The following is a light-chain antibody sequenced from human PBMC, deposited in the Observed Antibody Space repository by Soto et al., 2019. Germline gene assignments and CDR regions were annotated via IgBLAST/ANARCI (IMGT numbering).Light chain of an antibody. J-gene: IGKJ2*01. CDR3: LQHNSYPPT. CDR2: DVH. CDR1: QGISNY. V-gene: IGKV1-17*03. Sequence: DIQMTQSPSAMSASIGDRVTITCRASQGISNYLAWFQQKPGKVPKRLIYDVHTLQSGVPSRFSGSRSGTEFTLTISSLQPEDSATYYCLQHNSYPPTFGQGTKLEIK.